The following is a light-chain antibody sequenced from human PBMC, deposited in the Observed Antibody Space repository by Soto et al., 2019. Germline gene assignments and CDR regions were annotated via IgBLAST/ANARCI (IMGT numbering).Light chain of an antibody. J-gene: IGKJ1*01. CDR2: TTS. Sequence: DIQMTQSPSSLSASVGDRVTITCRASQSITSSLNWYQQKPGKAPKLLIYTTSSLQSGVPSRFSGSGSGTDFTLTISSLQHYYFTTYCSQQPYITPCTFVQGTKVDIK. CDR1: QSITSS. V-gene: IGKV1-39*01. CDR3: QQPYITPCT.